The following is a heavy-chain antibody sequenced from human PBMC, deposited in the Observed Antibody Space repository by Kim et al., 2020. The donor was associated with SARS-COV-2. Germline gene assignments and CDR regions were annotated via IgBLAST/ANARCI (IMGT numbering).Heavy chain of an antibody. D-gene: IGHD3-3*01. Sequence: ASVKVSCKVSGYTITELSMHWVRQAPGKGLEWMGGFDPEDGETIYAQKFQGRVTMTEDTSTDTAYMELSSLRSEDTAVYYCATWHSDYDFWSGYFFGNWGQGTLVTGSS. CDR1: GYTITELS. V-gene: IGHV1-24*01. J-gene: IGHJ4*02. CDR2: FDPEDGET. CDR3: ATWHSDYDFWSGYFFGN.